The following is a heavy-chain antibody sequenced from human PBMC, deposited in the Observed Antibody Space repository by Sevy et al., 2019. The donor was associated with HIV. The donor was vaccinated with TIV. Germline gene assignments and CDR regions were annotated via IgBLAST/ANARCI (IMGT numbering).Heavy chain of an antibody. Sequence: GGSLRLSCAASGFTFSKYWMSWIRQAPGKGLEWVAKINQDGSEKYYVDSVKGRFTISRDNGKNSLYLQMNSLRAEDTAVYYCARETGSSHFDYWGQRTLVTVSS. CDR2: INQDGSEK. V-gene: IGHV3-7*01. J-gene: IGHJ4*02. CDR3: ARETGSSHFDY. D-gene: IGHD3-10*01. CDR1: GFTFSKYW.